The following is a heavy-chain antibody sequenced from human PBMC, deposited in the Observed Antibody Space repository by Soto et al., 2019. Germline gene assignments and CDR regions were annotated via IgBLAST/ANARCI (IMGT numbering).Heavy chain of an antibody. Sequence: GAPVKVSCKASGFTITSSARQSARHSRGQRLEWIGWIVVGSGNTNYAQKFQERVTITRDMSTSTAYMELSSLRSEDTAVYYCAAEGVTNVRGVISDAFEIWGQGTMVT. CDR3: AAEGVTNVRGVISDAFEI. CDR2: IVVGSGNT. V-gene: IGHV1-58*02. CDR1: GFTITSSA. J-gene: IGHJ3*02. D-gene: IGHD3-10*01.